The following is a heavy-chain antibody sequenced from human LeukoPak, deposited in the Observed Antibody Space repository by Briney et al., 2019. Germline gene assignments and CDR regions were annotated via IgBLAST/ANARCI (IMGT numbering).Heavy chain of an antibody. CDR3: ARPTRDGYNGGAFDI. D-gene: IGHD5-24*01. J-gene: IGHJ3*02. CDR2: IYPGDSDT. V-gene: IGHV5-51*01. CDR1: GYSFTSYW. Sequence: GESLKISCKGSGYSFTSYWIGWVRQMPGKGLEWMGIIYPGDSDTRYSPSFQGQVTISADKSICTAYLQWSSLKASDTAMYYCARPTRDGYNGGAFDIWGQGTMVTVSS.